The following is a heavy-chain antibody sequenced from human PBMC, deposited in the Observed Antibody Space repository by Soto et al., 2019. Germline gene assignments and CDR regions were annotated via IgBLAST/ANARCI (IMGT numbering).Heavy chain of an antibody. V-gene: IGHV4-59*11. Sequence: SETLSLTCTVSGGSISGHYWIWIRQSPGRGLEWIGYIFYTGSTNYNPSLKSRVTLSVDTSKNQFSLRLSSVTAADTAVYYCARVGSSGWSPDYWGQGTLVTVSS. CDR3: ARVGSSGWSPDY. J-gene: IGHJ4*02. CDR2: IFYTGST. D-gene: IGHD6-19*01. CDR1: GGSISGHY.